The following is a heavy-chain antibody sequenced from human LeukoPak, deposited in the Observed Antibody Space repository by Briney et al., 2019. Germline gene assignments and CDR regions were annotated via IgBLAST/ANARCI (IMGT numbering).Heavy chain of an antibody. Sequence: GGSLRLSCAVSGLRVGSYDMSWVRQAPGKGPEWVSTIRGSGGGTHYADSVKGRFTISRDKSKNTLYLQMNGLRAEDSAVYYCAKVTVTTIIDYWGQGTLVTVSS. J-gene: IGHJ4*02. CDR3: AKVTVTTIIDY. CDR2: IRGSGGGT. V-gene: IGHV3-23*01. CDR1: GLRVGSYD. D-gene: IGHD4-17*01.